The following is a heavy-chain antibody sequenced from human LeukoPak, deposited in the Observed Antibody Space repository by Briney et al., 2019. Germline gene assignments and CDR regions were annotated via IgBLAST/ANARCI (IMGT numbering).Heavy chain of an antibody. CDR2: INSDGSRT. CDR1: GFRLRSYW. V-gene: IGHV3-74*01. Sequence: GGSLRLSCVVSGFRLRSYWMHWVRQGPGKGLVWVAGINSDGSRTIYADSVKGRFTISRDNSKTTVFLQMNSLRAEDTAVYYCAVSVRFERVWHYFNNWGQGTQVTVSS. D-gene: IGHD3-9*01. CDR3: AVSVRFERVWHYFNN. J-gene: IGHJ4*02.